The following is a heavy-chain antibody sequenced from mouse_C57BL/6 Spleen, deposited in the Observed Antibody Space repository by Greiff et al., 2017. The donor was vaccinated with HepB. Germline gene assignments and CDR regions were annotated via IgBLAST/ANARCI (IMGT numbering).Heavy chain of an antibody. Sequence: EVHLVESGGGLVKPGGSLKLSCAASGFTFSSYAMSWVRQTPEKRLEWVATISDGGSYTYYPDNVKGRFTISRDNAKNNLYLQMSHLKSEDTAMYYCARDRGPSLFDYWGQGTTLTVSS. CDR1: GFTFSSYA. J-gene: IGHJ2*01. V-gene: IGHV5-4*01. CDR3: ARDRGPSLFDY. CDR2: ISDGGSYT. D-gene: IGHD3-1*01.